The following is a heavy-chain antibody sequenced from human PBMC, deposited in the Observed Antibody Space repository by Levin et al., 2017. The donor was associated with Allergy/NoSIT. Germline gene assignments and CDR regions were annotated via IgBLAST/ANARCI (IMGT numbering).Heavy chain of an antibody. CDR2: IYSGGST. CDR3: ASGDYYDSSGYYF. J-gene: IGHJ4*02. V-gene: IGHV3-53*01. CDR1: GFTVSSNY. Sequence: GESLKISCAASGFTVSSNYMSWVRQAPGKGLEWVSVIYSGGSTYYADSVKGRFTISRDNSKNTLYLQMNSLRAEDTAVYYCASGDYYDSSGYYFWGQGTLVTVSS. D-gene: IGHD3-22*01.